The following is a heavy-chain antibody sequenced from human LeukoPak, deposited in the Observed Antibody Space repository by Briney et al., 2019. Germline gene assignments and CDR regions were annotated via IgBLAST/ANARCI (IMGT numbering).Heavy chain of an antibody. D-gene: IGHD2-2*01. CDR3: ARFVVVPAAIDY. J-gene: IGHJ4*02. Sequence: SETLSLTCTVSGGSISSSSYYWGWIRQPPGKGLEWIGSIYYSGSTYYNPSLKSRVTISVDTSKNQFSLKLSSVTAADTAVYYCARFVVVPAAIDYWGQGTLVTVSS. CDR1: GGSISSSSYY. V-gene: IGHV4-39*01. CDR2: IYYSGST.